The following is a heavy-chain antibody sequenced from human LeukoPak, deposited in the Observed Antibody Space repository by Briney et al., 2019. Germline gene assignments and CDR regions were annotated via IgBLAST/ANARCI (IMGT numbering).Heavy chain of an antibody. CDR1: GGSFSGYY. CDR3: ATYYHGSGTQQGSWFDP. D-gene: IGHD3-10*01. V-gene: IGHV4-34*01. CDR2: INHSGST. J-gene: IGHJ5*02. Sequence: SETLSLTCAVYGGSFSGYYWSWIRQPPGKGLEWIGEINHSGSTNYNPSLKSRVTISVDTSKNQFSLKLSSVTAADTAVYYCATYYHGSGTQQGSWFDPWGQGTLVTVSS.